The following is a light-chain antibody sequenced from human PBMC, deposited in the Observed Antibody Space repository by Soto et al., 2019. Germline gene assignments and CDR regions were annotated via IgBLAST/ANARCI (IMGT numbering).Light chain of an antibody. CDR3: QQSHSTPLT. J-gene: IGKJ4*01. Sequence: DIQMTQSPSSLSASVGDRVTITCRASQTISTYLNWYQHKAGKAPKLLIYSASNMQSGVPSRFSGSGSGTDFTLTISSLQPEDFATYYCQQSHSTPLTFGGGTKVDI. V-gene: IGKV1-39*01. CDR1: QTISTY. CDR2: SAS.